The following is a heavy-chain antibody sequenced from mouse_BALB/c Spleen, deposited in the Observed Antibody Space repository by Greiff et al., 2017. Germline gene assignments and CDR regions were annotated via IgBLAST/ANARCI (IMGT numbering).Heavy chain of an antibody. CDR1: GFNIKDTY. V-gene: IGHV14-3*02. Sequence: DVKLQESGAELVKPGASVKLSCTASGFNIKDTYMHWVKQRPEQGLEWIGRIDPANGNTKYDPKFQGKATITADTSSNTAYLQLSSLTSEDTAVYYCAPITTVVASYYFDYWGQGTTLTVSS. D-gene: IGHD1-1*01. J-gene: IGHJ2*01. CDR2: IDPANGNT. CDR3: APITTVVASYYFDY.